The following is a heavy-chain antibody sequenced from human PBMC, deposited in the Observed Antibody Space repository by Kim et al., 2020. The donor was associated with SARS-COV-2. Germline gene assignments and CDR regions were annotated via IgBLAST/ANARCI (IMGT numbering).Heavy chain of an antibody. CDR2: IDSRGIT. J-gene: IGHJ3*02. V-gene: IGHV4-4*07. CDR3: ARGRSSGTADAFDT. Sequence: SETLSLTCTVSGGTLNRYYWSWIRQPAGKGLEWIGRIDSRGITNYHPSLKSRISMSLDTSQDQFSLKLTSVTAADTAMYFCARGRSSGTADAFDTWGQGTMVTVSS. D-gene: IGHD3-22*01. CDR1: GGTLNRYY.